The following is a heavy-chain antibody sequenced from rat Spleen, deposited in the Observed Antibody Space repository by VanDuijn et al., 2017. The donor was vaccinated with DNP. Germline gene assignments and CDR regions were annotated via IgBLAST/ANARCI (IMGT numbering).Heavy chain of an antibody. J-gene: IGHJ4*01. Sequence: QEQLKESGPGLVQPSETLSLTCTVSGFSLTTYSISWVRQPSGRGPEWMGRMWYDGDTAYNSALKSRLSISRETSKSQVFLKMHSLQTEETGTYYWTRDQDYYYDGGYYPTMDAWGQGTSVTVSS. CDR2: MWYDGDT. V-gene: IGHV2-34*01. D-gene: IGHD1-12*02. CDR3: TRDQDYYYDGGYYPTMDA. CDR1: GFSLTTYS.